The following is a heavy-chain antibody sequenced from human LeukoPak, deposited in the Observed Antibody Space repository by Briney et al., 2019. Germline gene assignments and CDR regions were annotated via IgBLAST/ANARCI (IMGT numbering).Heavy chain of an antibody. D-gene: IGHD6-13*01. Sequence: ASVKVSCKASGYTFTSYYMHWVRQAPGQGLEWMGIINPSGGSTSYAQKFQGRVTMTRDTSTSTVYMELSSLRSEDTAVYYCARDRPGYSSSWYGVFDIWGQGTMVTVSS. V-gene: IGHV1-46*01. CDR1: GYTFTSYY. J-gene: IGHJ3*02. CDR3: ARDRPGYSSSWYGVFDI. CDR2: INPSGGST.